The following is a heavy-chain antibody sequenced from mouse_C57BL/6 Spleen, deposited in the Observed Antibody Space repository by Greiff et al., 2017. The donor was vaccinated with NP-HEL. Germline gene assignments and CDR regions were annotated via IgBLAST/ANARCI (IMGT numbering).Heavy chain of an antibody. CDR1: GYTFTSYW. CDR2: IDPSDSST. Sequence: QVQLQQPGAELVMPGASVKLSCKASGYTFTSYWMHWVKQRPGQGLEWIGEIDPSDSSTNYNQKFKGKSTLTVDKSSSTAYMQLSSLTSEDSAVYYCARSGYGNYWFAYWGQGTLVTVSA. D-gene: IGHD2-10*02. V-gene: IGHV1-69*01. CDR3: ARSGYGNYWFAY. J-gene: IGHJ3*01.